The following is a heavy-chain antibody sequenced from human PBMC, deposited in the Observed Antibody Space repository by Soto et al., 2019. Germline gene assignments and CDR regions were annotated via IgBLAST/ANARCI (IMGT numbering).Heavy chain of an antibody. J-gene: IGHJ3*02. CDR3: AKVIRAMVRGVSDAFDI. CDR1: GFTFRSYA. D-gene: IGHD3-10*01. Sequence: GGSLRLSCAASGFTFRSYAMHWVRQAPGKGLEWVSAISGSGGSTYYADSVKGRFTISRDNSKNTLYLQMISLRAEDSAVYYCAKVIRAMVRGVSDAFDIWGQGTMVTVSS. V-gene: IGHV3-23*01. CDR2: ISGSGGST.